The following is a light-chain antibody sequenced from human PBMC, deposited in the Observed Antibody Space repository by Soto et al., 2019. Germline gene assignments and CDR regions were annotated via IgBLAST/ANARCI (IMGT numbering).Light chain of an antibody. CDR3: LLSYRGVGV. CDR1: TGAVTSGHY. CDR2: DTS. J-gene: IGLJ2*01. V-gene: IGLV7-46*01. Sequence: QTVVTQEPSLTVSPGGAVTLTCGSNTGAVTSGHYPYWFQQKPGQAPRTLIYDTSNKHSWTPARFSGSLLGGKAALTLSGAQPEDEADYYCLLSYRGVGVFGGGTKLTVL.